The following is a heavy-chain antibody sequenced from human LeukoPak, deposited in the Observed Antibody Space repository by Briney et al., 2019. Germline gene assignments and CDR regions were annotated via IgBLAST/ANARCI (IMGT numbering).Heavy chain of an antibody. CDR2: INWNGGST. V-gene: IGHV3-20*04. CDR1: GFTFDDYG. J-gene: IGHJ3*02. Sequence: PGGSLRLSCAASGFTFDDYGMSWVRQAPGKGLEWVSGINWNGGSTGYADSVKGRFTISRDNAKNSLYLQMNSLRAEDTALYYCARGDSSGYSSDAFEIWGQGTMVTVSS. D-gene: IGHD3-22*01. CDR3: ARGDSSGYSSDAFEI.